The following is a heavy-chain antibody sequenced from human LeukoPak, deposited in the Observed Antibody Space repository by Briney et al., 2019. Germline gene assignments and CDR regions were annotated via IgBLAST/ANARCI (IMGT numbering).Heavy chain of an antibody. V-gene: IGHV1-2*02. CDR3: ARAGGSGRTRAFDI. J-gene: IGHJ3*02. CDR1: GYTFTGYY. Sequence: ASVKVSCKASGYTFTGYYMHWVRQAPGQGLEWMGWINPNSGGTNYAQKFQGRVTMARDTSISTAYMELSRLRSDDTAVYYCARAGGSGRTRAFDIWGQGTMVTVSS. D-gene: IGHD1-26*01. CDR2: INPNSGGT.